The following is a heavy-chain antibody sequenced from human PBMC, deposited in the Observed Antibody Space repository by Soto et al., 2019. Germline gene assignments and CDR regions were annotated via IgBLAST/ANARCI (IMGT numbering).Heavy chain of an antibody. CDR2: ISGSGGST. CDR1: GFTFSSYA. J-gene: IGHJ4*02. CDR3: AKGKRLRLGELSPFDY. Sequence: EVQLLESGGGLVQPGGSLRLSCAASGFTFSSYAMSWVRQAPGKGLEWVSAISGSGGSTYYADSVKGRFTISRDNSKNTLYLQMTSLRAEDTAVYYCAKGKRLRLGELSPFDYWGQGTLVTVSS. V-gene: IGHV3-23*01. D-gene: IGHD3-16*02.